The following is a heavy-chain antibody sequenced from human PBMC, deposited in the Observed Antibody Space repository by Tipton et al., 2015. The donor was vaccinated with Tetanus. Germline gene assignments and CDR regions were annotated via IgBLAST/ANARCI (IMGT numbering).Heavy chain of an antibody. CDR1: GFTVSSNF. Sequence: SLRLSCAASGFTVSSNFMSWVRQAPGEGLEWVSIIYSGGTTYYADSVKGRFTISRDNSRNTLYLQMSGLRVEDTAVYYCTRTISNDYVAAWGQGTLVTVSS. D-gene: IGHD4-17*01. V-gene: IGHV3-53*01. J-gene: IGHJ4*02. CDR2: IYSGGTT. CDR3: TRTISNDYVAA.